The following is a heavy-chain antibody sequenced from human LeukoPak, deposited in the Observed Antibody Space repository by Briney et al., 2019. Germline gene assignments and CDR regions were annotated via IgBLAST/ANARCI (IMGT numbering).Heavy chain of an antibody. D-gene: IGHD2-2*01. CDR3: AREAGDIVVVPAASDAFDI. J-gene: IGHJ3*02. CDR1: GFTFSDYY. CDR2: ISSSGSTI. V-gene: IGHV3-11*01. Sequence: GGSLRLSCAASGFTFSDYYMSWIRQAPGKGLEWVSYISSSGSTIYYADSVKGRFTISRDNAKNSLYLQMNSLRAEDTAVYYCAREAGDIVVVPAASDAFDIWGQGTMVTVSS.